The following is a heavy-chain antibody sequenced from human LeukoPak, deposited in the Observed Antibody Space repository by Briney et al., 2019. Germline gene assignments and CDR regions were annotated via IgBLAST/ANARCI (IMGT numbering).Heavy chain of an antibody. D-gene: IGHD5-24*01. CDR3: ARLFDGYVPKYVDS. CDR2: IMYVGSP. J-gene: IGHJ4*02. Sequence: SETLSLTCSVSDYPIANDDYWGWIRQSPGKGLEWIAAIMYVGSPYYNPSLESRVTISIDTSKDLLFLHVTSVTAADTAIYYGARLFDGYVPKYVDSWGQGILVTVSS. CDR1: DYPIANDDY. V-gene: IGHV4-38-2*01.